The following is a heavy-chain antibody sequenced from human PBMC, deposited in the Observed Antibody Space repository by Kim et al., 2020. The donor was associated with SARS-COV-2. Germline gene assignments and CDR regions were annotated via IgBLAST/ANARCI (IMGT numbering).Heavy chain of an antibody. Sequence: GGSLRLSCAASGFTFSSYEMNWVRQAPGKGLEWVSYISSSGSTIYYADSVKGRFTISRDNAKNSLYLQMNSLRAEDTAVYYCATTWARYSSGWRYWGQGTLVTVSS. CDR1: GFTFSSYE. D-gene: IGHD6-19*01. J-gene: IGHJ4*02. CDR2: ISSSGSTI. V-gene: IGHV3-48*03. CDR3: ATTWARYSSGWRY.